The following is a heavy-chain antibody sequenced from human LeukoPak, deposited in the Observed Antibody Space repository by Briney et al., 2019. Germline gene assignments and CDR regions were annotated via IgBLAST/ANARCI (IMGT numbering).Heavy chain of an antibody. V-gene: IGHV1-18*01. CDR3: ARDRNIVATITGANWFDP. J-gene: IGHJ5*02. CDR2: ISAYNGNT. CDR1: GYTFTSYG. Sequence: ASVKVSCKASGYTFTSYGIGWVRQAPGQGLEWMGWISAYNGNTNYAQKLQGRVTMTTDTSTSTAYMELRSLRSDDTAVYYCARDRNIVATITGANWFDPWGQGTLVTVSS. D-gene: IGHD5-12*01.